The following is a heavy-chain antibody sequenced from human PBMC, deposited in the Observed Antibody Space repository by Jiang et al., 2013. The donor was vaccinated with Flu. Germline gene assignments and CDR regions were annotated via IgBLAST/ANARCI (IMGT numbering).Heavy chain of an antibody. CDR3: ARDSWYSSGLSDHDAFDI. J-gene: IGHJ3*02. CDR1: GFTFSSYA. Sequence: QLLESGGGLVQPGGSLRLSCEASGFTFSSYAMGWVRQAPGKGLEWVSVISDTGDRTYYADSVKVRFTISRDNSKNMLYLQMNRLRAEDTAVYYCARDSWYSSGLSDHDAFDIWGQGTMVTVSS. CDR2: ISDTGDRT. V-gene: IGHV3-23*01. D-gene: IGHD6-19*01.